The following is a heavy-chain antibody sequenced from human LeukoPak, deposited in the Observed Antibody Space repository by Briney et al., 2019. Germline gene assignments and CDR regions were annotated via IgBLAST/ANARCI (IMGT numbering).Heavy chain of an antibody. CDR1: GFTFSSYS. Sequence: GGSLRLSCAASGFTFSSYSMNWVRQAPGKGLEWVSSISSSSSYIYYADSVKGRFTISRDNAKNSLYLQMNSLRAEDTAVYYCAIIGHYYDSSGYFRTDYWGQGTLVTVSS. J-gene: IGHJ4*02. CDR2: ISSSSSYI. V-gene: IGHV3-21*04. D-gene: IGHD3-22*01. CDR3: AIIGHYYDSSGYFRTDY.